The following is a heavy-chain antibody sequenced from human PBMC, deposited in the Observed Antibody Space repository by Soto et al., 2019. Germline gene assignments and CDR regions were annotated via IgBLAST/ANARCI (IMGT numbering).Heavy chain of an antibody. CDR2: INDSGNI. CDR1: GGSFSGYQ. CDR3: AREQQLVMYY. Sequence: SETLSLTCAVYGGSFSGYQWTWIRQTPEKGLEWIGEINDSGNINYNPSLKSRVTILVDTAKKQISLRLRSVTAADTAMYYCAREQQLVMYYWGQGTLVTVSS. D-gene: IGHD6-13*01. V-gene: IGHV4-34*01. J-gene: IGHJ4*02.